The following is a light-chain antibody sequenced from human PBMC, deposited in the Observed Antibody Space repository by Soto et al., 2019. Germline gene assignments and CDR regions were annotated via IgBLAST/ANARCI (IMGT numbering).Light chain of an antibody. CDR3: QSYDSRLSNSV. CDR2: GNT. J-gene: IGLJ3*02. CDR1: SSNIGADYD. Sequence: QLVLTQPPSVSGAPGQRVTISCTGSSSNIGADYDVHWYQQLPGTAPKLLIYGNTNRPSGVPDRFSGSRSGTSAALAINGLQAEDEADYYCQSYDSRLSNSVFGGGTKLTVL. V-gene: IGLV1-40*01.